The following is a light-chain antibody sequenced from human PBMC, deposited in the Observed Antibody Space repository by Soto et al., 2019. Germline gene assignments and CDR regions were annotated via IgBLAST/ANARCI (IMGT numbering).Light chain of an antibody. CDR2: SNN. Sequence: QSVLTQPPSASGTPGQRVNISCSGSNYNIGSNTVNWYQQLPGTAPKLLIYSNNQRPSGVPDRFSGSKSGTSASLAISGLQSEDEDDYYCAAWDDSLNGHVFGTGTKLTVL. J-gene: IGLJ1*01. CDR1: NYNIGSNT. V-gene: IGLV1-44*01. CDR3: AAWDDSLNGHV.